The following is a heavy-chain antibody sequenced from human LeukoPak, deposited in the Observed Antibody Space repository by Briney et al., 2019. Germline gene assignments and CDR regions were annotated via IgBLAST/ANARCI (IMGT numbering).Heavy chain of an antibody. D-gene: IGHD3-16*01. Sequence: GGSLRLSCAASGFTFSRFWMTWGRQAPGKRPEWVANINPHGSERYYVDSVRGRFTISRDNDRNSVYLEMNSLRADDTAVYFCVQGGHFDFWGQGVPVTVSS. V-gene: IGHV3-7*01. CDR2: INPHGSER. J-gene: IGHJ4*02. CDR3: VQGGHFDF. CDR1: GFTFSRFW.